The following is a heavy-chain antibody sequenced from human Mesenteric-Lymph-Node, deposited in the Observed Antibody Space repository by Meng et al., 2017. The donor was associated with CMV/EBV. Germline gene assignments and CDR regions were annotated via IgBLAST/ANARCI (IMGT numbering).Heavy chain of an antibody. Sequence: GGSLRLSCAASGFTFSSYDMHWVRQATGKGLEWVSAIGTAGDTYYPGSVKGRFTISRENAKNSLYLQMNSLRAGDTAVYYCARMWGGVYCSSTSCYKNYYYGMDVWGQGTTVTVSS. D-gene: IGHD2-2*02. CDR1: GFTFSSYD. CDR2: IGTAGDT. J-gene: IGHJ6*02. V-gene: IGHV3-13*01. CDR3: ARMWGGVYCSSTSCYKNYYYGMDV.